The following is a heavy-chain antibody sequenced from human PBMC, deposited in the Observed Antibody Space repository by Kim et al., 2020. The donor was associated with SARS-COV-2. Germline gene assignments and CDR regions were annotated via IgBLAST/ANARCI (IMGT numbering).Heavy chain of an antibody. J-gene: IGHJ4*02. Sequence: EYGASVKGIFKLSRNDSESIAYLKMKRLKTEDTAVYYCTRILDTHDRFDYWGQGTLVTVSS. CDR3: TRILDTHDRFDY. D-gene: IGHD1-1*01. V-gene: IGHV3-49*02.